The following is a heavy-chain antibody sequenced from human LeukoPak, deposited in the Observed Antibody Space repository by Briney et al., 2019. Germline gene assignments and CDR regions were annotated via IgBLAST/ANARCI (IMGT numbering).Heavy chain of an antibody. CDR3: ARGQQLNFYYYYMDV. V-gene: IGHV1-69*13. Sequence: ASVKVSCKASGGTFSSYAISWVRQAPGQGLEWMGGIIPIFGTANYAQKFQGRVTITADESTSTAYMELSSLRSEDTAVYYCARGQQLNFYYYYMDVWGKGTTVTVSS. J-gene: IGHJ6*03. CDR2: IIPIFGTA. CDR1: GGTFSSYA. D-gene: IGHD6-13*01.